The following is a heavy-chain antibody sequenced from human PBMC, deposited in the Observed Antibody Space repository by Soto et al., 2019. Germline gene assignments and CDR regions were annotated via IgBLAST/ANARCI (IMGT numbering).Heavy chain of an antibody. CDR2: IIPIFGTA. CDR1: GGTFSSYA. D-gene: IGHD3-22*01. V-gene: IGHV1-69*01. CDR3: ARDFYYDSSGYLRQYYFDY. Sequence: QVQLVQSGAEVKKPGSSVKVSCKASGGTFSSYAISWVRQAPGQGLEWMGGIIPIFGTANYAQKFQGRVTITADESTSTAYMELSSLRSEDTAVYYCARDFYYDSSGYLRQYYFDYCGQGTLVTVSS. J-gene: IGHJ4*02.